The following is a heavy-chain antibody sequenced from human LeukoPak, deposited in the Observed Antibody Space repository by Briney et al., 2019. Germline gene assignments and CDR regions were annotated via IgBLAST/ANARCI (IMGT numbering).Heavy chain of an antibody. Sequence: SETLSLTCTVSGGSISSYYWSWIRQPPGKGLEWIGSIYYSGSTYYNPSLKSPVTISVDTSKNQFSLKLSSVTAADTAVYYCATIRATNYYDSSGARGLFDYWGQGSLVTVSS. CDR2: IYYSGST. V-gene: IGHV4-59*05. CDR1: GGSISSYY. D-gene: IGHD3-22*01. J-gene: IGHJ4*02. CDR3: ATIRATNYYDSSGARGLFDY.